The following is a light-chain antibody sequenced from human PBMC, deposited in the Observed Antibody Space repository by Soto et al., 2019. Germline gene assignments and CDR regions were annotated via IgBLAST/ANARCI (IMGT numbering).Light chain of an antibody. J-gene: IGKJ3*01. CDR1: QSISSW. V-gene: IGKV1-5*03. CDR2: KAS. CDR3: QRSFT. Sequence: IHMTQSPSTLSASVGDRVTITCRASQSISSWLALYQQKPGKAPKPLIYKASSLESGVPSRFSGSGSGTECAVTISSLQPYEFATYCCQRSFTFGPETKVAIE.